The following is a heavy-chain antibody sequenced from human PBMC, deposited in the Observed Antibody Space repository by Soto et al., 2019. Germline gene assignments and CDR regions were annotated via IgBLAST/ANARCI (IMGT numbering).Heavy chain of an antibody. V-gene: IGHV1-69*13. J-gene: IGHJ6*02. CDR2: IIPIFGTA. CDR1: GGTSSSYA. CDR3: ARLDIVVVVAAVEYYYGMDV. D-gene: IGHD2-15*01. Sequence: VKVSCKASGGTSSSYAISWVRQAPGQGLEWMGGIIPIFGTANYAQKFQGRVTITADESTSTAYMELSSLRSEDTAVYYCARLDIVVVVAAVEYYYGMDVWGQGTTVTVSS.